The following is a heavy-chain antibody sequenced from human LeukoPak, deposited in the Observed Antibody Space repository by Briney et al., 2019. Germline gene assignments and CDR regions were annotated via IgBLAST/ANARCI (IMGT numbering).Heavy chain of an antibody. Sequence: GGSLRLSCAASGFTVSSNYMSWVRQAPGKGLEWVSSISSSSSYIYYADSVKGRFTISRDNAKNSLYLQMNSLRAEDTAVYYCARDRDLASYVDTVYWGQGTLVTVSS. J-gene: IGHJ4*02. CDR3: ARDRDLASYVDTVY. CDR1: GFTVSSNY. CDR2: ISSSSSYI. D-gene: IGHD5-18*01. V-gene: IGHV3-21*01.